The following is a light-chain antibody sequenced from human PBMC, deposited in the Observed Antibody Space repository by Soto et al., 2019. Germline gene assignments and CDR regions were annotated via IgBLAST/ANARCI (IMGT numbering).Light chain of an antibody. V-gene: IGKV1-5*03. J-gene: IGKJ4*01. CDR2: KTS. CDR1: QSIDGW. Sequence: DIQMTQSPSTLPASVGDTVTITCRASQSIDGWLAWFQQKPGKAPNLLVYKTSTLQSGVPSRFSGSGSETEFTLTISSLQPDDFGTYYCQQYKSFSEVTFGGGTRVEVK. CDR3: QQYKSFSEVT.